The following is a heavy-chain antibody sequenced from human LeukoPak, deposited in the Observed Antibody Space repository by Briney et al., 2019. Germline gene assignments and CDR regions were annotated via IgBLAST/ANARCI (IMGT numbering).Heavy chain of an antibody. Sequence: PGGSLRLSCAASGFTFSSYSMNWVRQAPGKGLEWVSSISSSSSYIYYADSVKGRFTISRDNSKNTVDLQMNSLRAEDTAVYYCATWWSRSSFWGQGTLVTVSS. CDR3: ATWWSRSSF. V-gene: IGHV3-21*04. D-gene: IGHD6-6*01. J-gene: IGHJ4*01. CDR1: GFTFSSYS. CDR2: ISSSSSYI.